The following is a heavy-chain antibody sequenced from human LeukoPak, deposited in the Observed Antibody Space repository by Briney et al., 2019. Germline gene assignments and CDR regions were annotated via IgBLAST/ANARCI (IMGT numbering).Heavy chain of an antibody. CDR2: INPNSGGT. D-gene: IGHD2-2*01. CDR3: ASAPMGIVVVPAANH. J-gene: IGHJ5*02. V-gene: IGHV1-2*02. CDR1: GYTFTGYY. Sequence: SVKVSCKASGYTFTGYYMHWVRQAPGQGLEWMGWINPNSGGTNYAQKFQGRVTMTRDTSISTAYMELSRLRSDDTAVYYCASAPMGIVVVPAANHWGQGTLVTVSS.